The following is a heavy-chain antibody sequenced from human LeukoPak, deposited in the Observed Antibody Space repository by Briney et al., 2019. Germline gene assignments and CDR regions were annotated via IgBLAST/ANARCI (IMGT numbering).Heavy chain of an antibody. V-gene: IGHV4-59*01. CDR3: AREVGDYGDYYFDY. J-gene: IGHJ4*02. CDR1: GGSISSYY. CDR2: IYYSGST. Sequence: PSETLSLTCTVSGGSISSYYWSWIRQPPGKGLEWIGYIYYSGSTNYNPSLKSRVTISVDTSKNQFSLRLSSVTAADTAVYYCAREVGDYGDYYFDYWGQGTLVTVSS. D-gene: IGHD4-17*01.